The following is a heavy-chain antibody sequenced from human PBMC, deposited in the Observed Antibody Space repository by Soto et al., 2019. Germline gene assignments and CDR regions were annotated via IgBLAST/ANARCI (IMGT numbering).Heavy chain of an antibody. V-gene: IGHV3-23*01. Sequence: GGSLRLSCAASGFTFSSYAMSWVRQAPGKGLEWVSAISGSGGSTYYADSVKGRFTISRDNSKNTLYLQMNSLRAEDTAVYYCAKDGVYYDILTGYRYWGQGTLVTVSS. CDR3: AKDGVYYDILTGYRY. J-gene: IGHJ4*02. D-gene: IGHD3-9*01. CDR1: GFTFSSYA. CDR2: ISGSGGST.